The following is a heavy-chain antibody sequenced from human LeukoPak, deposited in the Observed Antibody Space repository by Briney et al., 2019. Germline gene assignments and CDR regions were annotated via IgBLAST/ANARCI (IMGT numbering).Heavy chain of an antibody. J-gene: IGHJ3*02. V-gene: IGHV1-46*01. CDR1: GYTFTSYY. CDR2: INPSGGST. Sequence: GASVKVSCKASGYTFTSYYMHWVRQAPGQGLEWMGIINPSGGSTSYAQKFQGRVTMTEDTSTDAAYMELSSLRSEDTAVYYCATVATVTSDAFDIWGQGTMVTVSS. CDR3: ATVATVTSDAFDI. D-gene: IGHD4-11*01.